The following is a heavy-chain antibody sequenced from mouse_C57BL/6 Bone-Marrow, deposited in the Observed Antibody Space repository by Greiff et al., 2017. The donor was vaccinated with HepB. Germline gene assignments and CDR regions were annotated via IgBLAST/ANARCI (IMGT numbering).Heavy chain of an antibody. J-gene: IGHJ2*01. CDR3: AREGPTVVATDY. CDR2: ISDGGSYT. V-gene: IGHV5-4*01. D-gene: IGHD1-1*01. Sequence: EVHLVESGGGLVKPGGSLKLSCAASGFTFSSYAMSWVRQTPEKRLEWVATISDGGSYTYYPDNVKGRFTISRDNAKNNLYLQMSHLKSEDTAMYYCAREGPTVVATDYWGQGTTLTVSS. CDR1: GFTFSSYA.